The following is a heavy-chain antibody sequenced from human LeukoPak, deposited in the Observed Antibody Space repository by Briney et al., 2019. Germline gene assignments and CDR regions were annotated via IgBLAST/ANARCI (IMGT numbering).Heavy chain of an antibody. CDR2: INSDASST. D-gene: IGHD6-13*01. CDR1: GFTFSTYW. J-gene: IGHJ4*02. Sequence: GGSLRLSCAASGFTFSTYWMHWVRQAPGKGLVWVSRINSDASSTSYADSVKGRFTISRDNAKNTLYLQMNSLRAEDTAVYYCVKDREAAAAGTLGYWGQGTLVTVSS. V-gene: IGHV3-74*01. CDR3: VKDREAAAAGTLGY.